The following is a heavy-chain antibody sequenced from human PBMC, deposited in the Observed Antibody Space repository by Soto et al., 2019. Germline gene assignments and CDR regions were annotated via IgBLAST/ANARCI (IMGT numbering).Heavy chain of an antibody. J-gene: IGHJ3*02. CDR2: INYNGGYT. CDR3: AKVFFTEPAARGSKDAFDI. D-gene: IGHD2-2*01. V-gene: IGHV3-23*01. CDR1: KFTFNNYA. Sequence: DVQLLESGGGLVQPGGSLRLSCAASKFTFNNYAMTWVRQAPGKGLEWVSTINYNGGYTYYEDSVKGRFTISRDNSKNTLYLRMNSLRDADTAIYYCAKVFFTEPAARGSKDAFDIWGQGTLVTVSS.